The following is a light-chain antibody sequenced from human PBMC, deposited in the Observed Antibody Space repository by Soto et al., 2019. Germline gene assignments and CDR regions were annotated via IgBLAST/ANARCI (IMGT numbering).Light chain of an antibody. CDR3: QQRSNWPLT. Sequence: EIVLTQSPATLSLSPGERATLSCRASQSVSSYLAWYQQKPGQAPRLLIYDASNRATGIPVRFSGSGSGTDFTLTISSLEPEAFAVYYCQQRSNWPLTFGGGTKVEIK. CDR1: QSVSSY. CDR2: DAS. V-gene: IGKV3-11*01. J-gene: IGKJ4*01.